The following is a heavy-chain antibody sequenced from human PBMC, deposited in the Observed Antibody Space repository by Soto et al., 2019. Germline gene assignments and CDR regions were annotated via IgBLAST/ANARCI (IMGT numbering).Heavy chain of an antibody. CDR3: ARDGGAGGNHDAFDI. V-gene: IGHV1-2*04. Sequence: ASVKVSCKASGYTFTGYYMHWVRQAPGQGLEWMGWINPNSGGTNYAQKFQGWVTMTRDTSISTAYMELSRLRSDDTAVYYCARDGGAGGNHDAFDIWGQGTMVTVSS. D-gene: IGHD3-16*01. CDR1: GYTFTGYY. J-gene: IGHJ3*02. CDR2: INPNSGGT.